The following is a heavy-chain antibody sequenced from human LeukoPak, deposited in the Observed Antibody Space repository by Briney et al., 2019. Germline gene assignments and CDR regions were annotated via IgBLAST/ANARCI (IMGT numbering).Heavy chain of an antibody. CDR1: GFTFSSYA. CDR2: ISYDGSNK. V-gene: IGHV3-30-3*01. D-gene: IGHD6-19*01. CDR3: ARDPDFSGWGYFDY. J-gene: IGHJ4*02. Sequence: PGRSLRLSCAASGFTFSSYAMHWVRQAPGKGLEWVAVISYDGSNKYYADSVKGRFTISRDNSKNTLYLQMNSLGAEDTAVYYCARDPDFSGWGYFDYWGQGTLVTVSS.